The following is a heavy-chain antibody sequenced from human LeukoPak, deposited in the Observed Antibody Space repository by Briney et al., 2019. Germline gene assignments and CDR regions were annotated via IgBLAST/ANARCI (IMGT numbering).Heavy chain of an antibody. J-gene: IGHJ4*02. V-gene: IGHV1-69*05. Sequence: SVKVSCKASGGTFSSYAISWVRQAPGQGLEWMGGIIPIFGTANYAQKFQGRVTITTDESTSTAYMELSSLRSEDTAVYYCAKDRPKGIVVVPAAIPDYWGQGTLVTVSS. CDR3: AKDRPKGIVVVPAAIPDY. CDR1: GGTFSSYA. D-gene: IGHD2-2*01. CDR2: IIPIFGTA.